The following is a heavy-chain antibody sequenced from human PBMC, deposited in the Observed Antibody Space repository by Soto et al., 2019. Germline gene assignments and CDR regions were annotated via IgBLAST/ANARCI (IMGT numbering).Heavy chain of an antibody. CDR3: ARDPESIAARYFDY. D-gene: IGHD6-6*01. Sequence: GGSLRLSCAASGFTFSSYAMHWVRQAPGKGLEWVAVISYDGSNKYYADSVKGRFTISRDNSKNTLYLQMNSLRAEDTAVYYCARDPESIAARYFDYWGQGTLVTVSS. J-gene: IGHJ4*02. CDR1: GFTFSSYA. V-gene: IGHV3-30-3*01. CDR2: ISYDGSNK.